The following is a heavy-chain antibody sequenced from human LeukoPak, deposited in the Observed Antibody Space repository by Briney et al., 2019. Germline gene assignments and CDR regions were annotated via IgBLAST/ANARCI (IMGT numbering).Heavy chain of an antibody. CDR2: ISSSSSYI. V-gene: IGHV3-21*01. CDR1: GFTFSSYS. D-gene: IGHD3-22*01. Sequence: GGSLRLSCAASGFTFSSYSMNWVRQAPGKGLEWVSSISSSSSYIYYADSVKSRLTISRDNAKNSLYLQMNSLRAEDTAVYYCARDTYYYDSSGYYYYWGQGTLVTVSP. J-gene: IGHJ4*02. CDR3: ARDTYYYDSSGYYYY.